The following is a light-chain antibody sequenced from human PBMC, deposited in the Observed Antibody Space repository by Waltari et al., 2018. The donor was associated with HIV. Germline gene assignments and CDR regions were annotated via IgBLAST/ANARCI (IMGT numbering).Light chain of an antibody. Sequence: QPSPTHPPSVSWSPGQSVTISSPGTSSSDGGDNYVSWYQQHPGKAPKLMIYGVSNRPSGVSDRFSGSKSGNTASLTISGLQAEDEADYYCCSYTTSSTWVFGGGTRLTVL. J-gene: IGLJ2*01. CDR1: SSSDGGDNY. CDR3: CSYTTSSTWV. CDR2: GVS. V-gene: IGLV2-14*01.